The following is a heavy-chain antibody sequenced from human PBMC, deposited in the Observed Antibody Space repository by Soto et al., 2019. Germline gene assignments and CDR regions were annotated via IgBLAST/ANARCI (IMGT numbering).Heavy chain of an antibody. D-gene: IGHD2-21*02. J-gene: IGHJ5*02. V-gene: IGHV4-30-2*01. Sequence: QLQLQESGSGLVKPSQTLSLTCAVSGGSISSGGYSWSWIRQPPGKGLEWIGYIYHSGSTYYNSSLKSRVTISVDRSKNQFSLKLSSVTAADTAVYYCARTYCGGDCYSLNNWFDPWGQGTLVTVSS. CDR1: GGSISSGGYS. CDR2: IYHSGST. CDR3: ARTYCGGDCYSLNNWFDP.